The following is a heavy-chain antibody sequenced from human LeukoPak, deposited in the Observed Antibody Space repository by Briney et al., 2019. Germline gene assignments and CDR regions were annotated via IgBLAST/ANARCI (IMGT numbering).Heavy chain of an antibody. CDR2: INAGNGNT. CDR1: GYTFTSYA. V-gene: IGHV1-3*01. CDR3: ARGDRGHDYGDFHYYYYMDV. D-gene: IGHD4-17*01. Sequence: GASVKVSCKASGYTFTSYAMHWVRQAPGQRLEWMGWINAGNGNTKYSQKFQGRVTITTDESTSTAYMELSSLRSEDTAVYYCARGDRGHDYGDFHYYYYMDVWGKGTTVTVSS. J-gene: IGHJ6*03.